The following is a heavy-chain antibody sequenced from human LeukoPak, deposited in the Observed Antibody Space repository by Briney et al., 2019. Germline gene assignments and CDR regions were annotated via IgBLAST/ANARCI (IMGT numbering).Heavy chain of an antibody. V-gene: IGHV3-30*18. Sequence: PGRSLRLSCAASGFTFSSYGMHWVRQAPGKGLEWVAVISYDGSNKYYADSVKGRFTISRDNSKNTLYLQMNSLRAEDTAVYYCAKENYYDSSGYYYGSHYYGMDVWGQGTTVTVSS. J-gene: IGHJ6*02. D-gene: IGHD3-22*01. CDR1: GFTFSSYG. CDR3: AKENYYDSSGYYYGSHYYGMDV. CDR2: ISYDGSNK.